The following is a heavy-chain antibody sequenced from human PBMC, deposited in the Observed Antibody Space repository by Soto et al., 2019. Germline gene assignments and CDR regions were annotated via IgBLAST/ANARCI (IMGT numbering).Heavy chain of an antibody. CDR1: GDSFTSYW. Sequence: PGEALKISCKGSGDSFTSYWIGWGRQMPGKGLEWMGIIYPGDSDTRYSPSFQGQVTISADKSISTAYLQWSSLKASDTAMYYCARYSTDFDFWSSYDMDAWGKDTTVPVSS. CDR2: IYPGDSDT. CDR3: ARYSTDFDFWSSYDMDA. D-gene: IGHD3-3*01. J-gene: IGHJ6*03. V-gene: IGHV5-51*01.